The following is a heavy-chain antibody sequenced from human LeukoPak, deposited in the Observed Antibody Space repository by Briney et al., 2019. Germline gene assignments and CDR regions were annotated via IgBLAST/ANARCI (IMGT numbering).Heavy chain of an antibody. CDR1: GFTFSSYG. Sequence: GGSLRLSCAASGFTFSSYGMHWVRQAPGKGLEWVAVISYDGSNKYYADSVKGRFTISRDNSKNTLYLQMNSLRAEDTAVYYCQSGSYSNFDYWGQGTLVTVSS. V-gene: IGHV3-30*19. CDR2: ISYDGSNK. CDR3: QSGSYSNFDY. J-gene: IGHJ4*02. D-gene: IGHD1-26*01.